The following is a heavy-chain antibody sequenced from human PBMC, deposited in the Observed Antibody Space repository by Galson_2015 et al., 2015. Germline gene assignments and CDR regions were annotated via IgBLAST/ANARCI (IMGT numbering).Heavy chain of an antibody. CDR3: ATYGRYGASDI. D-gene: IGHD1-26*01. CDR1: GFTFSTYS. Sequence: SLRLSCAASGFTFSTYSMNWVRQAPGKGLEWVSYISSTSGTIYYGDSVKGRFTISRDNAKNSLYLQMHSLRDEDTAVYYCATYGRYGASDIWGQGTLVTVSS. CDR2: ISSTSGTI. J-gene: IGHJ3*02. V-gene: IGHV3-48*02.